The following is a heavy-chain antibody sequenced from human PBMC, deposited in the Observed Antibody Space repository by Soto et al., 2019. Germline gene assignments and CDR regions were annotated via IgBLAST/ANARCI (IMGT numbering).Heavy chain of an antibody. Sequence: PSETLSLTCAVYGGSFSGYYWSWIRQPPGKGLEWIGEINHSGSTNYNPSLKSRVTISVDTSKNQFSLKLSSVTAADTAVYYCAREDYDILTGTIYGMDVWGQGTTVTVSS. D-gene: IGHD3-9*01. V-gene: IGHV4-34*01. CDR2: INHSGST. CDR3: AREDYDILTGTIYGMDV. J-gene: IGHJ6*02. CDR1: GGSFSGYY.